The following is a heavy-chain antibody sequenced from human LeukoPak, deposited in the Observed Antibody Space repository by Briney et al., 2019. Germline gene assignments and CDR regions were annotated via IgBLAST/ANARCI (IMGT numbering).Heavy chain of an antibody. CDR3: VLNPPPLDY. J-gene: IGHJ4*02. CDR2: INHSGSN. CDR1: GVSISSSNW. V-gene: IGHV4-4*02. Sequence: ASETLSLTCAVSGVSISSSNWWSWVRQPPGKGLEWIGEINHSGSNNYNPSLKSRVTISVDTAKNHLSLKLSSVTAADTAVYYFVLNPPPLDYWGQGTLVTVSS. D-gene: IGHD1-14*01.